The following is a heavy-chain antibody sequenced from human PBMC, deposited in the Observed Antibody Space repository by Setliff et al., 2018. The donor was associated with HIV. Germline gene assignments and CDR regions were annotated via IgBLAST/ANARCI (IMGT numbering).Heavy chain of an antibody. D-gene: IGHD1-1*01. J-gene: IGHJ4*02. Sequence: ASVKVSCKSSGYTFTDYFMHWVRQAPGQGLEWMGWISPDNGNRRILRRFQGRVTMARDTSINTAYMELSGLTSDDTAVYYCARQLSNSFDYWGQGTLVTVSS. CDR1: GYTFTDYF. CDR2: ISPDNGNR. CDR3: ARQLSNSFDY. V-gene: IGHV1-2*02.